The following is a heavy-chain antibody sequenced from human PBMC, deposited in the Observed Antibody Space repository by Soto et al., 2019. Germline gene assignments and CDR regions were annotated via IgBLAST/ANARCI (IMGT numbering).Heavy chain of an antibody. D-gene: IGHD6-19*01. CDR1: GYTFTSYA. J-gene: IGHJ5*02. V-gene: IGHV1-3*01. Sequence: ASVKVSCKASGYTFTSYAMHWVRHAPGKRLEWMGWINAGNGNTKYSQKFQGRVTITRDTSASTAYMELSSLRSEDTAVYYCARYSSGWSKPPFDPWGQGTLVTVSS. CDR3: ARYSSGWSKPPFDP. CDR2: INAGNGNT.